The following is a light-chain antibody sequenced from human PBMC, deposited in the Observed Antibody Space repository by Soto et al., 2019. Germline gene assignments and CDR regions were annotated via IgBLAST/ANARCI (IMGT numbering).Light chain of an antibody. CDR2: RAS. CDR1: QSISSN. CDR3: QHYNNWPPWT. J-gene: IGKJ1*01. V-gene: IGKV3-15*01. Sequence: EIVMTQSPATLSVSPGERATLSCRASQSISSNLAWYQQKPGQAPRLLICRASIRATGIPARFSGSGSGTEFTLTISSLQSEDFAVYYCQHYNNWPPWTFGQGTKVEIK.